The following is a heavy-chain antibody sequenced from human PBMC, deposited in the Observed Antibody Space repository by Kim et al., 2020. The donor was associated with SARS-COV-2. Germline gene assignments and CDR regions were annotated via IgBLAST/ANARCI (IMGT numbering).Heavy chain of an antibody. J-gene: IGHJ6*02. V-gene: IGHV3-30*04. D-gene: IGHD5-18*01. CDR1: GFTFSSYA. CDR3: ARDQGYGAYYYYYGMDV. Sequence: GGSLRLSCAASGFTFSSYAMHWVRQAPGKGLEWVAVISYDGSNKYYADSVKGRFTISRDNSKNTLYLQMNSLRAEDTAVYYCARDQGYGAYYYYYGMDVWGQGTTVTVSS. CDR2: ISYDGSNK.